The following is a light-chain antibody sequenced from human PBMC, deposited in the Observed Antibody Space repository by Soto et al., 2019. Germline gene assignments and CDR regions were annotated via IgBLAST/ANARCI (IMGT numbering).Light chain of an antibody. CDR2: KAS. V-gene: IGKV1-5*03. CDR3: QQYNSYPWT. CDR1: QTISSW. J-gene: IGKJ1*01. Sequence: DIQMTQSPSTLSASVGDRVTITCRASQTISSWLAWYQQKPGKAPKLLIYKASSLESGVPSRFSGSGSGTEFTLTNSSLHPDDFATYYCQQYNSYPWTFGQGTKVEIK.